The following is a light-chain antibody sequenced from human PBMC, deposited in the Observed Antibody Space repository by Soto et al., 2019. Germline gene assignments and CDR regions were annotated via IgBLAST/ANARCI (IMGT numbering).Light chain of an antibody. CDR2: GNS. CDR1: SSNIGAGYD. Sequence: LTQPPSVSGAPGQRVTISCTGSSSNIGAGYDVHWYQQLPGTAPKLLIYGNSNRPSGVPDRFSGSKSGTSASLAITGLQAEDEADYYCQSYDSSLSVNYVFGTGTKVTVL. CDR3: QSYDSSLSVNYV. J-gene: IGLJ1*01. V-gene: IGLV1-40*01.